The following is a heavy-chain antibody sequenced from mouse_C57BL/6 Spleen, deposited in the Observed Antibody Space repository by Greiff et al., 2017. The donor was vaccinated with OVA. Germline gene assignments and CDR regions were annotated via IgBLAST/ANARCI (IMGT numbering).Heavy chain of an antibody. V-gene: IGHV10-3*01. CDR1: GFTFNTYA. Sequence: EVQVVESGGGLVQPKGSLKLSCAASGFTFNTYAMHWVRQAPGKGLEWVARIRSKSSNYATYYADSVKDRFTISRDDSQSMLYLQMNNLKTEDTAMYYCVRDRGSSGYEGYFDYWGQGTTLTVSS. D-gene: IGHD3-2*02. CDR3: VRDRGSSGYEGYFDY. J-gene: IGHJ2*01. CDR2: IRSKSSNYAT.